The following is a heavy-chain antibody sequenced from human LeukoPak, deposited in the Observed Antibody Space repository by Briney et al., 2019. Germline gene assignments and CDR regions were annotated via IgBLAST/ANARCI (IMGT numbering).Heavy chain of an antibody. V-gene: IGHV3-9*01. CDR1: GFILDDYG. J-gene: IGHJ6*02. CDR3: ARDLGSRPAAIGYCYYHMDV. D-gene: IGHD2-2*02. CDR2: ISWNSGRI. Sequence: PGWSLRLSCAVSGFILDDYGMHWVRQAPGKGLEWVSGISWNSGRIDYADSVKGRFSIPRDNVKNSLYLQMNSLRVEDTALYYCARDLGSRPAAIGYCYYHMDVWGQGTTVTVSS.